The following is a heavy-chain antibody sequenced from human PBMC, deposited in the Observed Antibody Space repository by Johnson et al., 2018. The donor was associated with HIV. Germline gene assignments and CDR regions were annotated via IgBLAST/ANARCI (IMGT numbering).Heavy chain of an antibody. CDR3: AREVAAVGDASDI. CDR2: ISGSGGSR. CDR1: GFTFSSYA. J-gene: IGHJ3*02. V-gene: IGHV3-23*04. Sequence: VQLVESGGGVVQPGRSLRLSCAASGFTFSSYAMHWVRQAPGKGLEWVSAISGSGGSRYYADSVKGRFTISRDNSKNTLYLQMKSLRAEDTAVYYCAREVAAVGDASDIWGQGTMVSVSS. D-gene: IGHD6-13*01.